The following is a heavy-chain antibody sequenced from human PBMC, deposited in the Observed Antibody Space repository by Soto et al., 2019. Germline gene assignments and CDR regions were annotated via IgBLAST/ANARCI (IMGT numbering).Heavy chain of an antibody. J-gene: IGHJ4*02. CDR3: ATDLFPDYADAWVTFRPADY. CDR2: FDAEDGAA. CDR1: GYTLTELS. D-gene: IGHD3-16*02. Sequence: QVELVQSGAEVKKPGASVKVSCKVSGYTLTELSMHWVRQAPGQGLEWMGVFDAEDGAASYAQNFQGRVTMTVDTSTDTAYMEVTSLRSEDTAVYYCATDLFPDYADAWVTFRPADYWGQGTQVTVSS. V-gene: IGHV1-24*01.